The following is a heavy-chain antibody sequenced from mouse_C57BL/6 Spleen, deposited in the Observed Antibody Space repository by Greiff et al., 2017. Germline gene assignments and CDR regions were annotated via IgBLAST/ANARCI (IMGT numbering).Heavy chain of an antibody. CDR1: GYTFTSYG. CDR2: IYPRSGNT. CDR3: ASDSSGYGY. Sequence: VQLQQSGAELARPGASVKLSCKASGYTFTSYGISWVKQRTGQGLEWIGEIYPRSGNTYYNEKFKGKATLTADKSSSTAYMELRSLPSEASAVYVSASDSSGYGYWGQGTTLTVSS. V-gene: IGHV1-81*01. D-gene: IGHD3-2*02. J-gene: IGHJ2*01.